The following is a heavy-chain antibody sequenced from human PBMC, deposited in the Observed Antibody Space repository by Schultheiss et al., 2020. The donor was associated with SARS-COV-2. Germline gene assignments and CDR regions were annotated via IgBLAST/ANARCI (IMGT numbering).Heavy chain of an antibody. CDR3: ARSRRSLRFYYYYGMDV. D-gene: IGHD3-3*01. V-gene: IGHV1-69*13. Sequence: SVKVSCKASGYSFTGYYMHWVRQAPGQGLEWMGGIIPMFGAPRYSQKFQDRVTITADESTSTAYMELSSLRSEDTAVYYCARSRRSLRFYYYYGMDVWGQGTTVTVSS. CDR2: IIPMFGAP. CDR1: GYSFTGYY. J-gene: IGHJ6*02.